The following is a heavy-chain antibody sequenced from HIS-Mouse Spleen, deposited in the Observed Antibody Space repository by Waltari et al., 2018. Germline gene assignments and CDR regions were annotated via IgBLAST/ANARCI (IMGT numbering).Heavy chain of an antibody. CDR2: IYYSGST. CDR3: AREIPYSSSWYDWYFDL. D-gene: IGHD6-13*01. CDR1: GGSISSSSYY. J-gene: IGHJ2*01. Sequence: QLQLQESGPGLVKPSETLSLTCTVSGGSISSSSYYWGWIRQPPGKGLEWIGRIYYSGSTYYNPSLKRRVTISVDTSKNQFSLKLSSVTAADTAVYYCAREIPYSSSWYDWYFDLCGRGTLVTVSS. V-gene: IGHV4-39*07.